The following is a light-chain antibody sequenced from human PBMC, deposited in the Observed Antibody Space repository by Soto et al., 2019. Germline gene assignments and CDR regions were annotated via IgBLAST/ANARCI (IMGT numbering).Light chain of an antibody. CDR1: SSNIGSNT. CDR3: AAWDDSLNGYV. J-gene: IGLJ1*01. Sequence: QCLLTHAPSASRSPGQRFTISCSGSSSNIGSNTVNWYQQLPGTAPKLLIYSNNQRPSGVPDRFSVSKSGTSASLAISGIQSEREADYYCAAWDDSLNGYVFGPGTKLTVL. V-gene: IGLV1-44*01. CDR2: SNN.